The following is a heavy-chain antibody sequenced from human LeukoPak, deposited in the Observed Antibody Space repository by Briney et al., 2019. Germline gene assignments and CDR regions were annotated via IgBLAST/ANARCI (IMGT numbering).Heavy chain of an antibody. Sequence: GASVKVSCKASGYTFTGYYMHWVRQAPGQGLEWMGIINPSGGSTSYAQKFQGRVTMTRDTSTSTVYMELSSLRSEDTAVYYCARGYSYDHLRDVEFDYWGQGTLVTVSS. CDR2: INPSGGST. D-gene: IGHD5-18*01. CDR3: ARGYSYDHLRDVEFDY. J-gene: IGHJ4*02. V-gene: IGHV1-46*01. CDR1: GYTFTGYY.